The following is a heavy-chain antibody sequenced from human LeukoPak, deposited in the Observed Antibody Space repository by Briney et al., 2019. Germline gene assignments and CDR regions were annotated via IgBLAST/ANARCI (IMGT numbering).Heavy chain of an antibody. J-gene: IGHJ4*02. Sequence: GGSLRLSCAASGFTFGSYAMDWVRQALGKGLEFVSAISSKGDITYYANSVKGRFIMSRDNSKNTLYLQMGSLRAEDMAVYYCARWGGGADYWGQGTLVTVSS. CDR1: GFTFGSYA. D-gene: IGHD3-10*01. CDR3: ARWGGGADY. V-gene: IGHV3-64*01. CDR2: ISSKGDIT.